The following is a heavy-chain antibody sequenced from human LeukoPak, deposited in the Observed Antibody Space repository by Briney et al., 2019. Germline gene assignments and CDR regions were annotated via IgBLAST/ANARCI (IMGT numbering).Heavy chain of an antibody. CDR3: ARDDGRGVVTPY. J-gene: IGHJ4*02. CDR2: IYYNGRT. V-gene: IGHV4-39*07. CDR1: GGSISGSDYY. Sequence: LETLSLTCTVSGGSISGSDYYWGWIRQPPGKGLEWIGSIYYNGRTFYNPSLKSRVTISVDTSRNQFSLKLSSVTAADTAVYYCARDDGRGVVTPYWGQGTLVTVSS. D-gene: IGHD2-21*02.